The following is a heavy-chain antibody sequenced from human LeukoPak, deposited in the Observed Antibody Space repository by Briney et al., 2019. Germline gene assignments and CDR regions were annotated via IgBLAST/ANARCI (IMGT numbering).Heavy chain of an antibody. D-gene: IGHD5-18*01. CDR2: IGADGDI. V-gene: IGHV3-13*01. CDR3: ARDLPGVTGYTYGRGIDY. Sequence: GGSLRLSCAASGFPFSSHDMHWVRQAPGKTLEWVSVIGADGDIYYSVSVKGRFTISRDNAKTSLYLQMNSLRAEDTAVYYCARDLPGVTGYTYGRGIDYWGQGTLVTVSS. CDR1: GFPFSSHD. J-gene: IGHJ4*02.